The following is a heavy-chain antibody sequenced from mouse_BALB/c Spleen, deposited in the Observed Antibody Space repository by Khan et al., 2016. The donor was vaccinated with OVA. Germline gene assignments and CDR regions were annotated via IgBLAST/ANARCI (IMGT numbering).Heavy chain of an antibody. J-gene: IGHJ3*01. CDR2: INYSGST. V-gene: IGHV3-2*02. CDR1: GYSLTSNYA. D-gene: IGHD3-3*01. CDR3: ARGLAY. Sequence: EVQLQESGPGLVKPSQSLSLTCTVTGYSLTSNYAWNWIRQFPGNKLEWMGYINYSGSTSYTPSLKSRISLTRDTSKNQFFLQLNSVATEDTATYFCARGLAYWGQGTLVTVSA.